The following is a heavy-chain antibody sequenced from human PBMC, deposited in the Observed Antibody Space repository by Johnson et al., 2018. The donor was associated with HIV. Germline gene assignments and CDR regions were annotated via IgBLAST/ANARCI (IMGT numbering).Heavy chain of an antibody. CDR1: GFTFSSYW. CDR3: AKFFKGYNWKGDAFDI. V-gene: IGHV3-7*03. CDR2: IKQDGSEK. D-gene: IGHD1-1*01. Sequence: VQLVESGGGLVQPGGSLRLSCAASGFTFSSYWMSWVRQAPGKGLEWVANIKQDGSEKYYVDSVKGRFTISRDNAKNSLYLQMNSLRAEDTAVYYCAKFFKGYNWKGDAFDIWGQGTMVTVSS. J-gene: IGHJ3*02.